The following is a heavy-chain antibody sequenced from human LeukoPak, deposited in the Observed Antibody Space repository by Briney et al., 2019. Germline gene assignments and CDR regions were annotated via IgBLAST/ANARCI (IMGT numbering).Heavy chain of an antibody. CDR1: GGSISSSSYY. CDR3: ARGPVPSPFDY. V-gene: IGHV4-39*07. CDR2: IYYSGST. J-gene: IGHJ4*02. Sequence: SETLSLTCTVSGGSISSSSYYWGWIRQPPGKGLEWIGSIYYSGSTYYNPSLKSRVTISVDTSKNQFSLKLSSVTAADTAVYYCARGPVPSPFDYWGQGTLVTVSS.